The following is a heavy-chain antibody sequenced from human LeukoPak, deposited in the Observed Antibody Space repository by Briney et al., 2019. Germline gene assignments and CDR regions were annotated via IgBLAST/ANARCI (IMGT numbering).Heavy chain of an antibody. Sequence: SETLSLTCIVSGDSISYSSYYWGWIRQPPGKGLEWIGYIYYSGSTNYNPSLKSRVTISVDTSKNQFSLKLSSVTAADTAVYYCARKTPYCSSTSCYHWFDPWGQGTLVTVSS. CDR2: IYYSGST. D-gene: IGHD2-2*01. CDR1: GDSISYSSYY. V-gene: IGHV4-61*05. J-gene: IGHJ5*02. CDR3: ARKTPYCSSTSCYHWFDP.